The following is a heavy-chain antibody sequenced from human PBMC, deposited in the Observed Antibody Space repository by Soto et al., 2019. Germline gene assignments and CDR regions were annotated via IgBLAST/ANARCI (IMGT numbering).Heavy chain of an antibody. D-gene: IGHD3-10*01. V-gene: IGHV1-3*01. Sequence: ASVKVSCKASGYTFTSYAMHWVRQAPGQRLEWMGWINAGNGNTKYSQKFQGRVTITRDTSALTAYMELSSLRSEDTAVYYCARESVGGSGCYYYGMDVWGQGTMVTVSS. J-gene: IGHJ6*02. CDR2: INAGNGNT. CDR1: GYTFTSYA. CDR3: ARESVGGSGCYYYGMDV.